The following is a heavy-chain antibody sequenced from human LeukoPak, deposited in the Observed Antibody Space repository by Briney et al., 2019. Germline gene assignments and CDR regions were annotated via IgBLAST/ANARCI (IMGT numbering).Heavy chain of an antibody. Sequence: GGSLRLSCAASGFTFSSYAMHWVRQAPGKGLEWVAVISYDGSNKYYADSVKGRFTISRDNSKNTLYLQMNSLRAEDTAVYYCAKSVEIRSFDYWGQGTLVTVSS. D-gene: IGHD3-10*01. V-gene: IGHV3-30*04. J-gene: IGHJ4*02. CDR2: ISYDGSNK. CDR1: GFTFSSYA. CDR3: AKSVEIRSFDY.